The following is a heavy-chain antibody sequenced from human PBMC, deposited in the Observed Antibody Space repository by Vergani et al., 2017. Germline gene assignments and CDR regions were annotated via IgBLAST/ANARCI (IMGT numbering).Heavy chain of an antibody. CDR1: GYTFTSYG. CDR2: ISAYNGNT. CDR3: ASPGLYCSSTSCYGDAFDI. Sequence: QVQLVQSGAEVKKPGASVKVSCKASGYTFTSYGISWVRQAPGQGLEWMGWISAYNGNTNYAQKLQGRVTMTTDTSTSTAYMELRSLRSDDTAVYYCASPGLYCSSTSCYGDAFDIWGQGTMVTVSS. J-gene: IGHJ3*02. V-gene: IGHV1-18*04. D-gene: IGHD2-2*01.